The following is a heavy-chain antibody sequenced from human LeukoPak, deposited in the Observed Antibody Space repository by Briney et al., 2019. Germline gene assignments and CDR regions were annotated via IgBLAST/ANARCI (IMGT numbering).Heavy chain of an antibody. D-gene: IGHD6-13*01. J-gene: IGHJ4*02. V-gene: IGHV4-59*01. CDR2: IYYSGST. CDR1: GGSISSYY. Sequence: SETLSLTCTVSGGSISSYYWSWIRQPPGKGLEWIGYIYYSGSTNYNPSLKSRVTISVDTSKNQFSLKLSSVTAADTAVYYCARGTGSSSWYLFDYRGQGTLVTVSS. CDR3: ARGTGSSSWYLFDY.